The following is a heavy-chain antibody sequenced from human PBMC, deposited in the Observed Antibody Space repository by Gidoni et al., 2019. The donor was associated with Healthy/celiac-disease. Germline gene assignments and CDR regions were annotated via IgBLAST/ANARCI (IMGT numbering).Heavy chain of an antibody. D-gene: IGHD3-22*01. J-gene: IGHJ1*01. CDR3: AAQEDYYDSSGYYYVRYFQH. Sequence: QVQLQQCGAGLLQPSETLSLTCAVSGGSFSVYYWSWIRQPPGKGLEWIGEINHSGSTNYNPSLKSRVTISVDTSKNQFSLKLSSVTAADTAVYYCAAQEDYYDSSGYYYVRYFQHWGQGTLVTVSS. CDR2: INHSGST. CDR1: GGSFSVYY. V-gene: IGHV4-34*01.